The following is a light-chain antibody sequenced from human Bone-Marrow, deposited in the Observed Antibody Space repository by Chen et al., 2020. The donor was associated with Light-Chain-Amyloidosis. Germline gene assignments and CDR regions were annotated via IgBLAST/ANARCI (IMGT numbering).Light chain of an antibody. Sequence: SYELTQPPSVSVSAGKKARITCSGDDLPTKYAYWYQQKPGQAPVLVIHRDTERPSGISERFSGSSSGTTATLTISGVQAEDEADYHCQSADSSGTYEVIFGGGTKLTVL. CDR3: QSADSSGTYEVI. CDR1: DLPTKY. V-gene: IGLV3-25*03. CDR2: RDT. J-gene: IGLJ2*01.